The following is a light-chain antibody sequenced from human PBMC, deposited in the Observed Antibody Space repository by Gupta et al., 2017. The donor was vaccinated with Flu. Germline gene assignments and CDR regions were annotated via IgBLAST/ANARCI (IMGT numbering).Light chain of an antibody. CDR1: SSDVVGYNY. Sequence: TSSDVVGYNYVSWYQQHPGKAPKLMIYDVSNRPSGVSNRFSGSKSGNTASLTISGLQAEDEADYYCSSYTSSSTVVFGGGTKLTVL. J-gene: IGLJ2*01. V-gene: IGLV2-14*04. CDR3: SSYTSSSTVV. CDR2: DVS.